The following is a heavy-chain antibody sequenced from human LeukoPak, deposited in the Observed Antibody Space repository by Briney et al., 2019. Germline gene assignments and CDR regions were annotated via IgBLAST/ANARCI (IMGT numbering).Heavy chain of an antibody. D-gene: IGHD3-3*01. CDR1: GFTFSSYS. J-gene: IGHJ3*02. CDR2: ISSSSSTI. Sequence: GGSLRLSCAASGFTFSSYSMNWVRQAPGKGLEWGSYISSSSSTIYYADSVKGRFTISRDNAKNSLYLQMNSLRDEDTAVYYCARDQYDFWSGRDDAFDIWGQGTMVTVSS. CDR3: ARDQYDFWSGRDDAFDI. V-gene: IGHV3-48*02.